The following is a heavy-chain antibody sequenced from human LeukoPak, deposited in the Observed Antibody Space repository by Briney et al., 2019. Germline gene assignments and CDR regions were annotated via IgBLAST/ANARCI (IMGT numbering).Heavy chain of an antibody. Sequence: SETLSLTCTVSGGSISSYYWSRIRQPPGKGLEWIGYIYYSGSTNYNPSLKSRVTISVDTSKNQFSLKLSSVTAADTAVYYCARHTRSIVVVTAIDYWGQGTLVTVSS. D-gene: IGHD2-21*02. CDR3: ARHTRSIVVVTAIDY. V-gene: IGHV4-59*08. CDR2: IYYSGST. J-gene: IGHJ4*02. CDR1: GGSISSYY.